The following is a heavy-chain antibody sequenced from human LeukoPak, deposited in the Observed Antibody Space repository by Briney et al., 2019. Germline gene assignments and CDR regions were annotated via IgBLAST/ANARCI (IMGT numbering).Heavy chain of an antibody. CDR3: VRGKYGGYFIDY. V-gene: IGHV3-74*01. CDR1: GFTFTTHW. J-gene: IGHJ4*02. Sequence: GGSLRLSCGASGFTFTTHWIHWVRQAPGKGLVWVSRIKPDGSDTNYADSVKGRFTISRDNAKNTVYLQMNSLRAEDTAVYYCVRGKYGGYFIDYWGQGTLVTVSS. CDR2: IKPDGSDT. D-gene: IGHD5-12*01.